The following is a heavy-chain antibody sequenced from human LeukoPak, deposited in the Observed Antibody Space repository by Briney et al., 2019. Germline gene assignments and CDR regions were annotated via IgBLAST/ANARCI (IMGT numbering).Heavy chain of an antibody. V-gene: IGHV1-18*01. CDR3: ARDLGYSSSWSNSYYYYYYGMDV. Sequence: ASVKVSCKASGYTFTSYGISWVRQAPGQGLEWMGWISAYNGNTNYAQKLQGRVTMTTDTSTSTAYMELGSLRSDDTAVYYCARDLGYSSSWSNSYYYYYYGMDVRGQGTTVTVSS. D-gene: IGHD6-13*01. J-gene: IGHJ6*02. CDR2: ISAYNGNT. CDR1: GYTFTSYG.